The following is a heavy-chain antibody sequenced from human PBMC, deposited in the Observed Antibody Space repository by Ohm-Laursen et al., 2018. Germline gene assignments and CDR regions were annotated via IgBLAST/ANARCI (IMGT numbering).Heavy chain of an antibody. CDR1: GFAFTTYG. CDR2: VSATGNT. J-gene: IGHJ4*02. D-gene: IGHD6-19*01. V-gene: IGHV1-18*04. CDR3: ARARAVAVAGLGLNY. Sequence: ASVKVSCKAPGFAFTTYGISWVRQAPGQGLEWMGWVSATGNTDYSENFQDRVTVTTDTSTNTANMELRSLRSDDTAVYYCARARAVAVAGLGLNYWGQGTLVTVSS.